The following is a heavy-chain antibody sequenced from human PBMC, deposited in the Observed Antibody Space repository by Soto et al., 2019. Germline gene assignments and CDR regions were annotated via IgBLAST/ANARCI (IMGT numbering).Heavy chain of an antibody. J-gene: IGHJ4*02. D-gene: IGHD4-17*01. CDR3: AREKRANGYFDY. Sequence: EVKLVESGGGLVQPGGSLRLSCAASGFAFSSYHMSWVRQAPGKGLEWVANIKQDEREKYYLDSVKGRFTISRDDAKNSLFLQMNSLRVDDTAVYYCAREKRANGYFDYWGQGTLVTVSS. CDR2: IKQDEREK. V-gene: IGHV3-7*01. CDR1: GFAFSSYH.